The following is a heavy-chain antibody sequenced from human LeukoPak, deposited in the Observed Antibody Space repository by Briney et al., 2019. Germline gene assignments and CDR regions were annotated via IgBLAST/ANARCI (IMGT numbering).Heavy chain of an antibody. Sequence: GASVKVSCKASGYTFTSYGIHWVRQAPGQGPEWMGWISAYNGRTNYGQRLQDRVTLTADKSTSTVYMEMRSLTSDDTVVYYCASTPEGGWYIYWGQGTLVTVSS. CDR2: ISAYNGRT. CDR3: ASTPEGGWYIY. J-gene: IGHJ4*02. V-gene: IGHV1-18*01. CDR1: GYTFTSYG. D-gene: IGHD6-19*01.